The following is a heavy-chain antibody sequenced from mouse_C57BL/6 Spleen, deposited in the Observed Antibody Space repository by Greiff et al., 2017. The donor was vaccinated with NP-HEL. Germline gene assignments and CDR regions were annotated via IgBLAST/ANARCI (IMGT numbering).Heavy chain of an antibody. V-gene: IGHV5-4*01. D-gene: IGHD4-1*01. CDR2: ISDGGSYT. Sequence: EVKLVESGGGLVKPGGSLKLSCAASGFTFSSYAMSWVRQTPEQRLEWVATISDGGSYTYYPDNVKGRFTISRDNAKNNLYLQMSHLKSEDTAMYYCEREGGTPFGYWGQGTTLTVSS. CDR1: GFTFSSYA. J-gene: IGHJ2*01. CDR3: EREGGTPFGY.